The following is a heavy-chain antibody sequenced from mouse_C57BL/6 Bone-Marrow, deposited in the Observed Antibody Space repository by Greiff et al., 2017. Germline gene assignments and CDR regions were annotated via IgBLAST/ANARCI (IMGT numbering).Heavy chain of an antibody. V-gene: IGHV1-72*01. CDR2: IDPNSGGT. CDR1: GYTFTSYW. D-gene: IGHD4-1*01. Sequence: VKLVESGPELVKPGASVKLSCKASGYTFTSYWMHWVKQRPGRGLEWIGRIDPNSGGTKYNEKFKSKATLTVDKPSSTAYMQLSSLTSEDSAVYYCARAFWGNWYFDGWGTGTTVTVSS. CDR3: ARAFWGNWYFDG. J-gene: IGHJ1*03.